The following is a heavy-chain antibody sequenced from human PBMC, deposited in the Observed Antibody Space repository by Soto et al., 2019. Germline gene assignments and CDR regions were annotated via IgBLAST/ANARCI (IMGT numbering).Heavy chain of an antibody. V-gene: IGHV1-18*01. CDR3: ARGTRITMVRGVMWFDY. J-gene: IGHJ4*02. Sequence: QVQLVQSGAEVKKPGASVKVSCKASGYTFTSYGISWVRQAPGQGLEWMGWISAYNGNTNYAQKLQGRVTMTTDTSTSAAYMELRSLRSDDTAVYYCARGTRITMVRGVMWFDYWGQGTLVTVSS. CDR2: ISAYNGNT. D-gene: IGHD3-10*01. CDR1: GYTFTSYG.